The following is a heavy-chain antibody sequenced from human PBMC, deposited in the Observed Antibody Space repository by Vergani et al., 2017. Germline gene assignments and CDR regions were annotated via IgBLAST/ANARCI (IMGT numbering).Heavy chain of an antibody. V-gene: IGHV3-23*01. CDR2: ISGQNFRT. Sequence: EVQLLESGGGSAQPGESLRLSCVASGFTFTAHGLNWVRQAPGKGLELVSGISGQNFRTHYADSVKGRFTISRDDSKNTVYLQINSLRAEDTAFYYCVKEKIDLGSYFFDSWGHGILVTVSS. CDR3: VKEKIDLGSYFFDS. CDR1: GFTFTAHG. D-gene: IGHD2/OR15-2a*01. J-gene: IGHJ4*01.